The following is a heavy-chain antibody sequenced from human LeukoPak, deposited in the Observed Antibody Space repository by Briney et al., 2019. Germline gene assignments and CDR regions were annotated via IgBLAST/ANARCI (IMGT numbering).Heavy chain of an antibody. CDR3: AEDLRYSGYDYRSTCMDY. J-gene: IGHJ4*02. CDR2: ISYDGSNK. D-gene: IGHD5-12*01. V-gene: IGHV3-30*18. Sequence: PGGSLRLSCAASGFTFSSYGMHWVRQAPGKGLEWVAVISYDGSNKYYADSVKGRFTISRDNSKNTLYLQMNSLRAEDTAVYYCAEDLRYSGYDYRSTCMDYWGQGTLVTVSS. CDR1: GFTFSSYG.